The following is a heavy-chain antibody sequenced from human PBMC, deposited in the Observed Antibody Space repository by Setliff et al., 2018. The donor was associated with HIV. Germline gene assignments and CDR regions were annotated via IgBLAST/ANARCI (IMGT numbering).Heavy chain of an antibody. V-gene: IGHV4-59*08. J-gene: IGHJ4*02. CDR1: GDSISPYY. CDR3: ATSPLGYCSGGSCYQYFDY. CDR2: IYYSGGT. D-gene: IGHD2-15*01. Sequence: PSETLSLTCTVSGDSISPYYWNWIRQPPGKGLEWIGYIYYSGGTNYNPSLKSRVTISLDTSKNQFSLKLSSVTAADTAVYYCATSPLGYCSGGSCYQYFDYWGPGTLVTVSS.